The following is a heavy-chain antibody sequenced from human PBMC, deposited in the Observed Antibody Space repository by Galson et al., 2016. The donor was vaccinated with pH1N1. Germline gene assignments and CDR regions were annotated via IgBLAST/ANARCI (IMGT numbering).Heavy chain of an antibody. D-gene: IGHD3/OR15-3a*01. J-gene: IGHJ4*02. CDR2: INPNNGGT. CDR3: AREPYGTGGFGH. V-gene: IGHV1-2*02. Sequence: SVKVSCKASGYTFTGDYIHWVRQAPGQGLEWVAWINPNNGGTKYAQKFQGRVTLTRDTTISTAYLEVDRLTSDDTALFYCAREPYGTGGFGHWGQGTLVTVSS. CDR1: GYTFTGDY.